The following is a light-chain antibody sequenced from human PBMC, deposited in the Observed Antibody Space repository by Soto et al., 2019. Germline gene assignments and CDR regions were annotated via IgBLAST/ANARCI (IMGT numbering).Light chain of an antibody. Sequence: EIVLTQSPATLSLSPGERATLSCRASQSVYSYLAWYQQKPGQAPRLLIYDASNRATGIPARFRGSGSGTDFTLTISSLEPEDFAVYYCQQRSNWPITVGQGTRLEI. CDR1: QSVYSY. V-gene: IGKV3-11*01. CDR2: DAS. J-gene: IGKJ5*01. CDR3: QQRSNWPIT.